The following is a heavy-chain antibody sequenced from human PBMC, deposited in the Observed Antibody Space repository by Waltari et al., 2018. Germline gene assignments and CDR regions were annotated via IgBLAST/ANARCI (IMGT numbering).Heavy chain of an antibody. V-gene: IGHV1-69-2*01. J-gene: IGHJ4*02. CDR1: GYTFTDYY. CDR2: VVHEKGET. CDR3: ATQMGGTVTTLDY. Sequence: EVQLVQSGAEVKKPGATVKISCKASGYTFTDYYMHWVQQAPGKGLEGMGRVVHEKGETIHAGKFQGRFTITADTSTDTAYMELSSLRSEDTAVYYCATQMGGTVTTLDYWGQGTLVTVSS. D-gene: IGHD4-17*01.